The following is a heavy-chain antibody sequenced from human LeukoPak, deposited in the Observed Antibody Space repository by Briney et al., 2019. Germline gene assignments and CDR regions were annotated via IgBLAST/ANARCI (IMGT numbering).Heavy chain of an antibody. V-gene: IGHV4-34*01. CDR2: INHSGST. CDR3: ARVPSRWVTIFGVVIGGFDP. D-gene: IGHD3-3*01. J-gene: IGHJ5*02. CDR1: GGSFSGDY. Sequence: SETLSLTCAVSGGSFSGDYWSWIRQPPGKGLEWIGEINHSGSTNYNPSLKSRVTISVDPSKNQFSLTLSSVTAADTAVYSCARVPSRWVTIFGVVIGGFDPWGQGTLVTVSS.